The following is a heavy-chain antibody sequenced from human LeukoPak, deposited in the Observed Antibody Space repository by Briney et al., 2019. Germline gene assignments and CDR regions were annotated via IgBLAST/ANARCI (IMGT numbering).Heavy chain of an antibody. J-gene: IGHJ5*02. V-gene: IGHV4-59*12. D-gene: IGHD1/OR15-1a*01. CDR1: GDSISSYY. CDR3: AREGTVGGTSWFDP. Sequence: SETLSLTCTVSGDSISSYYWSWIRQPPGKGLEWTGYIHYSGNTNYNPSLKSRVTTSVDTSKNQFSLKLSSVTAADTAVYYCAREGTVGGTSWFDPWGQGTLVTVSS. CDR2: IHYSGNT.